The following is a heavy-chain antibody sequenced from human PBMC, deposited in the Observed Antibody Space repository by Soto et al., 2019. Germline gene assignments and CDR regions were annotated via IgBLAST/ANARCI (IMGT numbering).Heavy chain of an antibody. CDR2: IWYDGSNK. D-gene: IGHD2-2*02. CDR1: GFTFSSYG. CDR3: AREPLPAAIFGWFDP. Sequence: VGSLRLSCAASGFTFSSYGMHWVRQAPGKGLEWVAVIWYDGSNKYYADSVKGRFTISRDNSKNTLYLQMNSLRAEDTAVYYCAREPLPAAIFGWFDPWGQGTLVTVSS. V-gene: IGHV3-33*01. J-gene: IGHJ5*02.